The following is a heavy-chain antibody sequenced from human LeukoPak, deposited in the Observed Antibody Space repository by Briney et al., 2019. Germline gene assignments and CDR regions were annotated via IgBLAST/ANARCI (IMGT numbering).Heavy chain of an antibody. D-gene: IGHD3-22*01. J-gene: IGHJ4*02. CDR3: ARDYYYDSSGYYLGY. CDR2: INSDGSST. V-gene: IGHV3-74*01. Sequence: GGSLRLSCAASGFTFSSYWMHWLRQAPGKGLVWVSRINSDGSSTSYADSVKGRFTISRDNAKNTLYLQMNSLRAEDTAVYYCARDYYYDSSGYYLGYWGQGTLVTVSS. CDR1: GFTFSSYW.